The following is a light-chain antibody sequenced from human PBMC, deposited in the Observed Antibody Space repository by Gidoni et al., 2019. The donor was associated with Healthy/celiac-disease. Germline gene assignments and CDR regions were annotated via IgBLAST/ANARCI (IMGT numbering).Light chain of an antibody. CDR2: SNN. V-gene: IGLV1-44*01. Sequence: QSVLTQPPSASGPPGQGVTIPCSGRSSNIGSNTVNWYQQLPGTAPKLLIYSNNQRPSGVPDRFSGSKSGSSASLAISGLQSEDEADYYCAAWDDSLNGPVFGGGTKLTVL. J-gene: IGLJ2*01. CDR3: AAWDDSLNGPV. CDR1: SSNIGSNT.